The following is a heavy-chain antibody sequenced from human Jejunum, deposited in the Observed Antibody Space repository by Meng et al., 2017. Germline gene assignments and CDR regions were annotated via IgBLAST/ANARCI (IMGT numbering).Heavy chain of an antibody. J-gene: IGHJ4*02. D-gene: IGHD4-11*01. Sequence: QVKLQQWGAGLLKPSETLSLTCAVYGWSISDYSGTWIRQPPGKGLEWIGEINDSGSTNYNPSLKSRVTISVDTSKSQFYLRVSSVTAADTVVYYCARGNEYSNYGADFWGQGTLVTVSS. V-gene: IGHV4-34*01. CDR3: ARGNEYSNYGADF. CDR2: INDSGST. CDR1: GWSISDYS.